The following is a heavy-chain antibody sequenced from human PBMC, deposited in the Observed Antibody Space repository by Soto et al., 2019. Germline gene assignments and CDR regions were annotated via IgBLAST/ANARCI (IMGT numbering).Heavy chain of an antibody. CDR2: CHNSGVT. J-gene: IGHJ4*02. CDR3: ATTSSGYPY. Sequence: QLQPQESGPGLVRPSETLSLTCTVTGGSISSSNYFWGWIRQSPVKGLEWIGSCHNSGVTYYNPSLKSRATVDMSKNQISLKLSSVTAADTALYYCATTSSGYPYWGRGTLVTASS. V-gene: IGHV4-39*01. CDR1: GGSISSSNYF. D-gene: IGHD3-22*01.